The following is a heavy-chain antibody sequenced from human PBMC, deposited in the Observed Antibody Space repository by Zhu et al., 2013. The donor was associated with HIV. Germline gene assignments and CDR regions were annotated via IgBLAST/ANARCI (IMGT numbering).Heavy chain of an antibody. CDR2: INPKNGVT. CDR1: GYRFTAYY. CDR3: ATDPIAAADDY. J-gene: IGHJ4*02. Sequence: QVQLLQSGAEVKRPGASVTVSCRPSGYRFTAYYIHWVRQAPGKGIEWMGWINPKNGVTKMAQTFQGRVILTRDTSVNTVYMELSSLRSEDTAVYYCATDPIAAADDYWGQGTLVTVSS. D-gene: IGHD6-13*01. V-gene: IGHV1-2*02.